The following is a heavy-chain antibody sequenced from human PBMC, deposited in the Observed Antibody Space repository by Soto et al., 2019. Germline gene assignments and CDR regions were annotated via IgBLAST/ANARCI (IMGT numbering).Heavy chain of an antibody. D-gene: IGHD3-22*01. CDR1: GGLFSSYA. V-gene: IGHV1-69*01. CDR3: ARGGSGYVWFNEF. CDR2: IIPVFDTV. Sequence: QEQLVQSGAEVKKSASSVKVSCKDTGGLFSSYAVSWVRQAPGQGLEWMGGIIPVFDTVYYAQKFQGRVTLTADESTNPAYMEFSSLRSEDTAMYYCARGGSGYVWFNEFWGQGTLVTVSS. J-gene: IGHJ4*02.